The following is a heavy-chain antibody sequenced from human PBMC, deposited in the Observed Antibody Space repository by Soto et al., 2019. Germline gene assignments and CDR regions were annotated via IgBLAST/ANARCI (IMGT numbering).Heavy chain of an antibody. J-gene: IGHJ4*02. CDR2: IYYSGST. CDR1: GGSISSYY. V-gene: IGHV4-59*01. CDR3: ASTYYNILTGYPYYFDY. D-gene: IGHD3-9*01. Sequence: SETLSLTCTVSGGSISSYYWSWIRQPPGMGLEWIGYIYYSGSTNYNPSLKSRGTISVDTSKNQFSLKLSSVTAADTAVYFCASTYYNILTGYPYYFDYWGQGTLVTVSS.